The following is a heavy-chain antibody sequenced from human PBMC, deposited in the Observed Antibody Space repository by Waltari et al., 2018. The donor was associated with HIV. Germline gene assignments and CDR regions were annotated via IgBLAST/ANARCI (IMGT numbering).Heavy chain of an antibody. CDR2: IYSGGST. V-gene: IGHV3-66*02. CDR1: GFPVSSNY. CDR3: ASELIAVAGSSTRGMDV. Sequence: EVQLVESGGGLVQPGGSLRLSCAASGFPVSSNYMTWVRQAPGKGLEWVSVIYSGGSTYYADSVKGRFTISRDNSKNTLYLQMNSLRAEDTAVYYCASELIAVAGSSTRGMDVWGQGTTVTVSS. J-gene: IGHJ6*02. D-gene: IGHD6-19*01.